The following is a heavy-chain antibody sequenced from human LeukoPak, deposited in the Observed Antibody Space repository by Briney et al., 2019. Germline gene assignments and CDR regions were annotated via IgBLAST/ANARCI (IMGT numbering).Heavy chain of an antibody. D-gene: IGHD3-10*01. CDR2: ISSITTYI. CDR1: GFTFSTYS. V-gene: IGHV3-21*06. J-gene: IGHJ4*02. Sequence: GSLRLSCAASGFTFSTYSMHWVRQAPGKGLEWVSSISSITTYIYYSDSVKGRFTISRDNAKNSLYLQVNSLRPEDTAIYYCARGDPAYGSGSFDYWGQGTLVTVSS. CDR3: ARGDPAYGSGSFDY.